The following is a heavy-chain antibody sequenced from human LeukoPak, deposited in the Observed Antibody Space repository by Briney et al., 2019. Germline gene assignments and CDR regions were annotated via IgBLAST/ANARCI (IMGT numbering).Heavy chain of an antibody. CDR3: AKFAAGNLDY. J-gene: IGHJ4*02. D-gene: IGHD6-13*01. CDR1: GFTFITYG. CDR2: IRFDGSKE. Sequence: GGSLRLSCAASGFTFITYGMHWVRQAPGKGLEWVAFIRFDGSKEYYADSVKGRFTISRDNSKNTLYLQMNSLRAEDTAVYYCAKFAAGNLDYWGQGTLVTVSS. V-gene: IGHV3-30*02.